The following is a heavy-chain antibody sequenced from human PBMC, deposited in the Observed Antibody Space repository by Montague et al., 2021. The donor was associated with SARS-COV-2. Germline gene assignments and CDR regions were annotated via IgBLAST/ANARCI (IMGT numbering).Heavy chain of an antibody. D-gene: IGHD3-22*01. V-gene: IGHV4-34*01. CDR3: ARGRIEVSMIVVVLTGASYYMDV. CDR2: INNSEST. Sequence: SETLSLTCAVYGGSFSGHYWSWIRQPPGKGLEWIGEINNSESTNYNPSLKSRVTISVDTSKNQFSLKLHSVTAADTAVYYCARGRIEVSMIVVVLTGASYYMDVWGKGTPVTVSS. J-gene: IGHJ6*03. CDR1: GGSFSGHY.